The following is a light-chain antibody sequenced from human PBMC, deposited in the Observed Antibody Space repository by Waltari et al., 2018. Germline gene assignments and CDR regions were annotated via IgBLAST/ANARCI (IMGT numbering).Light chain of an antibody. CDR1: QSLLYGDGYYF. V-gene: IGKV2-28*01. Sequence: DIVMTQSPLSLPVTPGEPASISCRSSQSLLYGDGYYFLDWYVQKPGQPPQLLIYLGSNRASGVPDRFSGSGSGTDFSLEISRVEAEDVGLYYCMQALQSRLTFGQGTKLEIK. CDR3: MQALQSRLT. J-gene: IGKJ2*01. CDR2: LGS.